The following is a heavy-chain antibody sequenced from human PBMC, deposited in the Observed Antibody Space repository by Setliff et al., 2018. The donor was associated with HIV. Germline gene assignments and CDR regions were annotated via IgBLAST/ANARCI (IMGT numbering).Heavy chain of an antibody. V-gene: IGHV4-4*08. CDR2: FYTGTT. CDR1: GASISSYF. Sequence: SETLSLTCTISGASISSYFWSWIRQAPGRGLEWLGFFYTGTTYYNPSLKSRVTISVDTSKKQISLKVKSVTAADTAVYYCARAPTDHYDPTRLGDGLDIWGQGTMVTVSS. D-gene: IGHD3-22*01. J-gene: IGHJ3*02. CDR3: ARAPTDHYDPTRLGDGLDI.